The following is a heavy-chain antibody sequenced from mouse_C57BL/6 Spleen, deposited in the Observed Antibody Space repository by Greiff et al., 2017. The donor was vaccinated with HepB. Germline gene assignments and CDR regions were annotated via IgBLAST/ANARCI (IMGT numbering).Heavy chain of an antibody. CDR1: GYAFTNYL. J-gene: IGHJ4*01. CDR2: INPGSGGT. Sequence: QVQLKQSGAELVRPGTSVKVSCKASGYAFTNYLIEWVKQRPGQGLEWIGVINPGSGGTNYNEKFKGKATLTADKSSSTTYMQLSILTSKNSAVYFCARWSYDYDNWYAMDYWGQGTSVTVSS. D-gene: IGHD2-4*01. V-gene: IGHV1-54*01. CDR3: ARWSYDYDNWYAMDY.